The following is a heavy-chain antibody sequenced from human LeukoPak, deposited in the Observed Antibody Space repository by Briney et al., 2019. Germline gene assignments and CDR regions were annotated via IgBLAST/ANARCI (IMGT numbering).Heavy chain of an antibody. V-gene: IGHV1-18*01. D-gene: IGHD2-8*01. CDR3: ARDIVLMVYGGNWFDP. CDR2: ISAYNGNT. Sequence: ASVKVSCKASGYTFTSYGISWVRQAPGQGLEWMGWISAYNGNTNYAQKLQGRVTMTTDTSTSTAYMEPRSLRSDDTAVYYCARDIVLMVYGGNWFDPWGQGTLVTVSS. CDR1: GYTFTSYG. J-gene: IGHJ5*02.